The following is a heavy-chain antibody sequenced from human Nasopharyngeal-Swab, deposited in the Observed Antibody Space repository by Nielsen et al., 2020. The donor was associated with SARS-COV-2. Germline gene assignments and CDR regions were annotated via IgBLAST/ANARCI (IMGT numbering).Heavy chain of an antibody. V-gene: IGHV1-8*01. CDR2: MNPNSGNT. CDR3: ARELELPHYYYGMDV. Sequence: VSVKVSCKASGYTFTSYDINWVRQATGQGLEWMGWMNPNSGNTGYAQKFQGRVTMTRNTSISTAYMELSSLRSEDTAVYYCARELELPHYYYGMDVWGQGTTVTVSS. CDR1: GYTFTSYD. D-gene: IGHD1-7*01. J-gene: IGHJ6*02.